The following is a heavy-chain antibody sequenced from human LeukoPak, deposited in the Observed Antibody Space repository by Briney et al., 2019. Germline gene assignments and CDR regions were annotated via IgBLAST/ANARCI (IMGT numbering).Heavy chain of an antibody. Sequence: ASVKVSCKASGYTFTGYAMNWVRQAPGQGLEWMGWINTNTGNPTYAQGFTGRFVFSLDTSVSTAYLQISSLKAEDTAVYYCARVRLYYDILTGYSPDWFDPWGQGTLVTVSS. CDR3: ARVRLYYDILTGYSPDWFDP. D-gene: IGHD3-9*01. V-gene: IGHV7-4-1*02. J-gene: IGHJ5*02. CDR2: INTNTGNP. CDR1: GYTFTGYA.